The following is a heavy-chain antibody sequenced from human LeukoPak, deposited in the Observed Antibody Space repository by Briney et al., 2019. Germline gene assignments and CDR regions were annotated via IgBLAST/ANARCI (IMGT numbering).Heavy chain of an antibody. CDR2: IDPNSGGT. J-gene: IGHJ5*02. V-gene: IGHV1-2*02. CDR1: GYTFNSYD. D-gene: IGHD3-22*01. Sequence: ASVKVSCKASGYTFNSYDINWVRQAPGQGLELMGWIDPNSGGTNYAQKFQGRVTMTRDTSISTAYMELSRLRSDDTAVYYCASFMYDSSVNWFDPWGQGTLVTVSS. CDR3: ASFMYDSSVNWFDP.